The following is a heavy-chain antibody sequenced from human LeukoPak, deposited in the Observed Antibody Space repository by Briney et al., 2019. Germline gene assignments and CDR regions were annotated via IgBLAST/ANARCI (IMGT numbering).Heavy chain of an antibody. CDR1: GFTFSSYG. CDR2: ISSSSSYI. Sequence: GGSLRLSCAASGFTFSSYGMSWVRQAPGKGLEWVSSISSSSSYIYYADSVKGRFTISRDNAKNSLYLQMNSLRAEDTAVYYCARVAMKENYWGQGTLVTVSS. V-gene: IGHV3-21*01. J-gene: IGHJ4*02. CDR3: ARVAMKENY.